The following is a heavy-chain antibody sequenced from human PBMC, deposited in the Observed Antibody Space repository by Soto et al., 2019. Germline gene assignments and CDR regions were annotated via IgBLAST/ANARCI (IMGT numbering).Heavy chain of an antibody. CDR1: GFSVVSYG. D-gene: IGHD3-10*01. Sequence: GGSLRLSCAPAGFSVVSYGVQWVSQATGKGLEWVAVISYDGSNKYYADSVKGRFTISRDNSKNTLYLQMNSLRAEDTAVYYCAKRGVLLRPQEENYSYYMDVWGKGT. J-gene: IGHJ6*03. CDR2: ISYDGSNK. CDR3: AKRGVLLRPQEENYSYYMDV. V-gene: IGHV3-30*18.